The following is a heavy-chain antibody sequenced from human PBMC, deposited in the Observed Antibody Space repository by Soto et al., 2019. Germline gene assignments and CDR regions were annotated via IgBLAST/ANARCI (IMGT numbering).Heavy chain of an antibody. D-gene: IGHD6-13*01. CDR2: ISSSSSTI. CDR1: GFTFDDYA. Sequence: GGSLRLSCAASGFTFDDYAMHWVRQAPGKGLEWVSYISSSSSTIYYADSVKGRFTISRDNAKNSLYLQMNSLRAEDTAVYYCARHPERIAQIGWFDPWGKGTLVTVSS. V-gene: IGHV3-48*01. CDR3: ARHPERIAQIGWFDP. J-gene: IGHJ5*02.